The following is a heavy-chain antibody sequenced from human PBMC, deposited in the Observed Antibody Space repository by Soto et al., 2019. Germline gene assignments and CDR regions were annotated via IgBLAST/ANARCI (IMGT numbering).Heavy chain of an antibody. J-gene: IGHJ4*02. V-gene: IGHV3-43*01. D-gene: IGHD3-10*01. CDR1: GFTFDDYT. CDR3: AKVRIPYGSGSSYYFDY. CDR2: ISWDGGST. Sequence: GGSLRLSCAASGFTFDDYTMHWVRQAPGKGLEWVSLISWDGGSTYYADSVKGRFTISRDNSKNSLYLQMNSLRTEDTALYYCAKVRIPYGSGSSYYFDYWGQGTLVTVSS.